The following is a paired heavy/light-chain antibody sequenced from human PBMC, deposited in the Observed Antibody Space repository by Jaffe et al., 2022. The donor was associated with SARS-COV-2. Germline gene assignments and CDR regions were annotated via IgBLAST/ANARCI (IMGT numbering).Heavy chain of an antibody. J-gene: IGHJ4*02. V-gene: IGHV5-51*01. Sequence: EVQVVQSGAEVKKPGEALKISCKASGYSFTNYWIGWVRQMPGKGLEWMGIIFPGDSETRYSPSFQGQVTMSADKSISTAYLHWSSLKASDTAMYYCVSLYASGNWGQGTLVTVSS. D-gene: IGHD3-16*01. CDR1: GYSFTNYW. CDR2: IFPGDSET. CDR3: VSLYASGN.
Light chain of an antibody. Sequence: QSALTQPASVSGSPGQSITISCTGTSSDVGSYNLVSWYQQHPGKAPKLMVYEGSKRPSGVSNRFSGSKSGNTASLTISGLQADDEADYYCCSYAGSLYVFGTGTKVTVL. CDR2: EGS. V-gene: IGLV2-23*01. CDR3: CSYAGSLYV. J-gene: IGLJ1*01. CDR1: SSDVGSYNL.